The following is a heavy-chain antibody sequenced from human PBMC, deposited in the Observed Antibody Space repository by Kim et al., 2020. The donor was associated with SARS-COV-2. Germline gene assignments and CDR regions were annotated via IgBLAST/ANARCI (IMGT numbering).Heavy chain of an antibody. D-gene: IGHD6-13*01. J-gene: IGHJ3*02. Sequence: YAQKFQGRVTMTRNTSISTAYMELSSLRSEDTAVYYCARDRTAAAGAFDIWGQGTMVTVSS. V-gene: IGHV1-8*01. CDR3: ARDRTAAAGAFDI.